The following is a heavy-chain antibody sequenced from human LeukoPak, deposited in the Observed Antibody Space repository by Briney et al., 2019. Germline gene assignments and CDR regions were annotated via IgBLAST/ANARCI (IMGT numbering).Heavy chain of an antibody. CDR1: GGTFSRYA. CDR3: ARELHYYGSGSYYRVAFDI. V-gene: IGHV1-69*06. J-gene: IGHJ3*02. Sequence: GASVKVSCKASGGTFSRYAISWVRQAPGHELEWMGGIIPIFGTANYAQKFQGRVTITADKFTSTAYVELSSLRSEDTAVYYCARELHYYGSGSYYRVAFDIWGQGTMVTVSS. CDR2: IIPIFGTA. D-gene: IGHD3-10*01.